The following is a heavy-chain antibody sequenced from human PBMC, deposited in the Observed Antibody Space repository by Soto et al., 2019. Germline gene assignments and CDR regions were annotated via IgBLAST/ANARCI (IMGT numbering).Heavy chain of an antibody. J-gene: IGHJ4*02. D-gene: IGHD6-6*01. CDR1: GFTLSGVD. CDR3: AKGGWYTSSSRSDC. Sequence: QVQLVESGGGVVQPGTSLSLSCSASGFTLSGVDMHWVRQAPGKGLEWVAVMSYDGRNQYYADSVKGRFTVSRDSSNSTLYLQMNSLRTEDAAVYYCAKGGWYTSSSRSDCWGQGTLVTVSS. V-gene: IGHV3-30*18. CDR2: MSYDGRNQ.